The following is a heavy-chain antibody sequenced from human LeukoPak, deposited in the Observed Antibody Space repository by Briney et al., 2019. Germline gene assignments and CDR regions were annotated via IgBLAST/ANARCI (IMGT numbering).Heavy chain of an antibody. V-gene: IGHV1-2*02. J-gene: IGHJ4*02. CDR1: GYTFTGYY. CDR3: ARDLIDYDILTGYQTSYYFDY. CDR2: INPNSGGT. D-gene: IGHD3-9*01. Sequence: GASVKVSCKASGYTFTGYYMHWVRQAPGQGLEWMGWINPNSGGTNYAQKFQGRVTMTRDTSISTAYMELSRLRSDDTAVYYCARDLIDYDILTGYQTSYYFDYWGQGTLVTVSS.